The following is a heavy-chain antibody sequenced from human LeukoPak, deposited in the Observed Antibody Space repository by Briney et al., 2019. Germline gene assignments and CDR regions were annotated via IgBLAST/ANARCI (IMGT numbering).Heavy chain of an antibody. CDR1: GGSISSYY. CDR3: ARAEGYCSSTSCYFPSSSYPKVWFDP. V-gene: IGHV4-59*01. Sequence: SGTLSLTCTVSGGSISSYYWSWIRQPPGKGLEWIGYIYYSGSTNYDPSLKSRVTISVDTSKNQFSLKLSSVTAADTAVYYCARAEGYCSSTSCYFPSSSYPKVWFDPWGQGTLVTVSS. J-gene: IGHJ5*02. D-gene: IGHD2-2*01. CDR2: IYYSGST.